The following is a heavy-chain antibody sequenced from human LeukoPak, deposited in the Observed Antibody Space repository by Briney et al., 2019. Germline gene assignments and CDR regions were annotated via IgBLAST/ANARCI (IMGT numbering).Heavy chain of an antibody. CDR2: INHSGST. V-gene: IGHV4-34*01. CDR3: ARDEEWLGAFDI. Sequence: KSSETLSLTCAVYGGSFSGYYWSWIRQPPGKGLEWIGEINHSGSTNYNPSLKSRVTISVDTSKNQFSLKLSSVTAADTAVYYCARDEEWLGAFDIWGQGTMVTVSS. D-gene: IGHD6-19*01. CDR1: GGSFSGYY. J-gene: IGHJ3*02.